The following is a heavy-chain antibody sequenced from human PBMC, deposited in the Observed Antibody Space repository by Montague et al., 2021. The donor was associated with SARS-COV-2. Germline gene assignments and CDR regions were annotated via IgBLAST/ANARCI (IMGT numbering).Heavy chain of an antibody. D-gene: IGHD2-2*01. V-gene: IGHV4-39*01. Sequence: SETLSLTCTVSGGSISSSSYYWGWIRQPPGKGLEWIGNIYYSGSTYYNPSLKSRVTISADTSKNQFSLKLRSVTAADTAVYYCARHQGDWFIVVVPSWFDPWGQGTPVTVSS. CDR3: ARHQGDWFIVVVPSWFDP. CDR2: IYYSGST. J-gene: IGHJ5*02. CDR1: GGSISSSSYY.